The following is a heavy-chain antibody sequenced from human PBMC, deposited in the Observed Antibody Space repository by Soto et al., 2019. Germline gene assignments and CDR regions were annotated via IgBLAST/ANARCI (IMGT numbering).Heavy chain of an antibody. D-gene: IGHD3-3*01. V-gene: IGHV1-69*13. CDR3: ARAYDFWSCYNNWFDP. CDR1: GGTFSSYA. Sequence: SVKVSCKASGGTFSSYAISWVRQAPGQGLEWMGGIIPIFGTANYAQKFQGRVTITADESTSTAYMELSSLRSEDTALYYCARAYDFWSCYNNWFDPWGKGNLVTVSS. CDR2: IIPIFGTA. J-gene: IGHJ5*02.